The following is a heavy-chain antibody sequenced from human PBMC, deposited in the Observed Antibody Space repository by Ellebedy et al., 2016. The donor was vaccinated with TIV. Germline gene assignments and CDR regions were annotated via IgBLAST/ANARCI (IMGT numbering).Heavy chain of an antibody. CDR3: ARDPGRGLEYQLLVDY. CDR2: IWYDGSNK. D-gene: IGHD2-2*01. J-gene: IGHJ4*02. CDR1: GFTFSSYG. Sequence: GESLKISXAASGFTFSSYGMHWVRQAPGKGLEWVAVIWYDGSNKYYADSVKGRFTISRDNSKNTLYLQMNSLRAEDTAVYYCARDPGRGLEYQLLVDYWGQGTLVTVSS. V-gene: IGHV3-33*01.